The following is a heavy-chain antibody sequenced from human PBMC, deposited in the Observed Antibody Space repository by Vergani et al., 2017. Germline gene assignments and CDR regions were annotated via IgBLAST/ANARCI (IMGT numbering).Heavy chain of an antibody. D-gene: IGHD2-15*01. J-gene: IGHJ4*02. CDR3: AGIVCSGVGSHFWD. V-gene: IGHV1-69*02. CDR2: IIPILGIA. Sequence: QVQLVQSGAEVKKPGSSVKVSCKASGGTFSSYTISWVRQAPGQGLEWMGRIIPILGIANYAQKFQGRVTITADKSTSTAYMELSSLRSEDTAVYYCAGIVCSGVGSHFWDWGQVTLVSVSS. CDR1: GGTFSSYT.